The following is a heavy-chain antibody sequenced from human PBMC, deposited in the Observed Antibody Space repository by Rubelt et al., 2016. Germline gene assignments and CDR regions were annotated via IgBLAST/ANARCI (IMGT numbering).Heavy chain of an antibody. CDR3: ARVFGGYDAFDF. CDR2: ISSGSSNI. Sequence: EVQLVESGGGLVQPGGSLRLSCAASGFTFSSYNMNWVRQAPGKGLQWVSSISSGSSNIFYADSVKGRLTVSRDNANNSLYLQMNGLRAEDTAVYFCARVFGGYDAFDFWGQGTMVTVSP. CDR1: GFTFSSYN. J-gene: IGHJ3*01. V-gene: IGHV3-21*01. D-gene: IGHD5-12*01.